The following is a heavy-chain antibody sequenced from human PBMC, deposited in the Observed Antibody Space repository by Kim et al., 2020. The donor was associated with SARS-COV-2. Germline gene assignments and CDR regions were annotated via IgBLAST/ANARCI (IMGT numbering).Heavy chain of an antibody. J-gene: IGHJ4*02. V-gene: IGHV3-30*04. CDR1: GFTFSSYA. CDR3: ARGKRGSVSSGWFFDY. D-gene: IGHD6-19*01. CDR2: ISYDGSNK. Sequence: GGSLRLSCAASGFTFSSYAMHWVRQAPGKGLEWVAVISYDGSNKYYADSVNGRFTISRDNSKNTLYLQMNSLRAEDTAVYYCARGKRGSVSSGWFFDYWGQGTLVTVSS.